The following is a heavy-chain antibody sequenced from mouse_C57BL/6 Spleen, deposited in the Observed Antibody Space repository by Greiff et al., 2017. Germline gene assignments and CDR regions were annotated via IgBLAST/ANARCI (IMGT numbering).Heavy chain of an antibody. CDR1: GFTFRNYS. V-gene: IGHV6-3*01. D-gene: IGHD2-4*01. Sequence: EVKVEESGGGLVQPGGSMKLSCVASGFTFRNYSMNWVRQSPEKGLEWVAQIRLKSDNYATHYAESVIGRFTISRDDSKSSVYLQMNNLRAEDTGIYYCTRTYYDYDGYYFDYGGQGTTLTVSS. J-gene: IGHJ2*01. CDR2: IRLKSDNYAT. CDR3: TRTYYDYDGYYFDY.